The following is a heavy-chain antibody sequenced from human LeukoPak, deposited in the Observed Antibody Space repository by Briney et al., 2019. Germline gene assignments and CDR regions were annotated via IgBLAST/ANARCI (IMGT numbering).Heavy chain of an antibody. CDR2: ISVNGGIT. V-gene: IGHV3-23*01. Sequence: GGSLRLSCAASGFTFSSYAMTWVRQAPAKGLGWLSCISVNGGITYYADSVKGRFTVSRDNSKNTVYLQMNSLRAEDTAVYYCAKVASSGWPYYGMDVWGQGTTVTVSS. CDR1: GFTFSSYA. J-gene: IGHJ6*02. D-gene: IGHD6-19*01. CDR3: AKVASSGWPYYGMDV.